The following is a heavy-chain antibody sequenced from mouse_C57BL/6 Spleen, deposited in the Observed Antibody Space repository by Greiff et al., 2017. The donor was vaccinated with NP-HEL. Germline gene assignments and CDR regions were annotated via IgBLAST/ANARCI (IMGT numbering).Heavy chain of an antibody. J-gene: IGHJ2*01. D-gene: IGHD1-1*01. CDR3: AIITTVVEFDY. CDR1: GYAFSSSW. V-gene: IGHV1-82*01. Sequence: QVQLQQSGPELVKPGASVKISCKASGYAFSSSWMNWVKQRPGKGLEWIGRIYPGDGDTNYNGKFKGKATLTADKSSSTAYMQLSSLTSEDSAVYFCAIITTVVEFDYWGQGTTLTVSS. CDR2: IYPGDGDT.